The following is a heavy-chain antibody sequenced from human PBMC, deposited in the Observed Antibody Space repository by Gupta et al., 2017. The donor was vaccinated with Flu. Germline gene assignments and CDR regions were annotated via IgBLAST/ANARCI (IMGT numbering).Heavy chain of an antibody. Sequence: EVQLVESGGGLVQPGGSLRLSCAASGFTFSSYAMHWVRQAPGKGLEYVSAISSNGGSTYYANSVKGRFTISRDNSKNTLYLQMGSLRAEDMAVYYCARGYSSGWYLRDYFDYWGQGTLVTVSS. V-gene: IGHV3-64*01. J-gene: IGHJ4*02. CDR1: GFTFSSYA. D-gene: IGHD6-19*01. CDR2: ISSNGGST. CDR3: ARGYSSGWYLRDYFDY.